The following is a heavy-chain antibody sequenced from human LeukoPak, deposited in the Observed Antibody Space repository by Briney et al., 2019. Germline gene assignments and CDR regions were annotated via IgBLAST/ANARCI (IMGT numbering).Heavy chain of an antibody. D-gene: IGHD5-24*01. CDR2: IYYSGST. J-gene: IGHJ4*02. CDR1: GGSISSYY. CDR3: ARVGDGYNVDH. Sequence: SETLSLTCTVSGGSISSYYWSWIRQPPGKGLEWIGYIYYSGSTNYNPSLKSRVTISVDTSKIQFSLKLSSVTAADTAVYYCARVGDGYNVDHWGQGTLVTVSS. V-gene: IGHV4-59*01.